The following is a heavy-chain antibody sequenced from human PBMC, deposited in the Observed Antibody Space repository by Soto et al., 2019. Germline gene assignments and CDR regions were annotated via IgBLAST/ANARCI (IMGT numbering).Heavy chain of an antibody. D-gene: IGHD2-15*01. Sequence: SETLSLTCTVSGGSINNYYWSWIRQPPGKGLEWIAYNYYTGSTNYNPSLKSRVTISVDTSKNQFSLKLSSVTAADTAVYYCARQSLDCSGGSCYTYYFDYWGQGTLVTVSS. J-gene: IGHJ4*02. CDR3: ARQSLDCSGGSCYTYYFDY. V-gene: IGHV4-59*08. CDR1: GGSINNYY. CDR2: NYYTGST.